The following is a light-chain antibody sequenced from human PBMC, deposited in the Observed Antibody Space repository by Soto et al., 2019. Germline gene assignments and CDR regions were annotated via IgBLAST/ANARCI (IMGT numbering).Light chain of an antibody. CDR1: QDISNY. CDR2: DAS. J-gene: IGKJ4*01. Sequence: DIQMTQSPSSLSASVGDRVTITCQAGQDISNYLNWYQQKPGKAPKLLIYDASNLETGVPSRFSGSGSGTDFTFTISSLQPEDIATYYCQQYDNLPPLTFGGGTKVEIK. CDR3: QQYDNLPPLT. V-gene: IGKV1-33*01.